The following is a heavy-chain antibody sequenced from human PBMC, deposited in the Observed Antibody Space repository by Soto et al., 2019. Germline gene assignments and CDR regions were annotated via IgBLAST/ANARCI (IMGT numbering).Heavy chain of an antibody. D-gene: IGHD2-2*01. CDR3: ARERSTSCCWFDP. V-gene: IGHV3-74*01. Sequence: GSLRLSCAASGFIFSDYGMNWARQAPGRGLEWVSRINSDANNTSYADSVKGRFTISRDNAKNTLYLQMNSLRAEDTAVYYCARERSTSCCWFDPWGQGTLVTVSS. CDR2: INSDANNT. J-gene: IGHJ5*02. CDR1: GFIFSDYG.